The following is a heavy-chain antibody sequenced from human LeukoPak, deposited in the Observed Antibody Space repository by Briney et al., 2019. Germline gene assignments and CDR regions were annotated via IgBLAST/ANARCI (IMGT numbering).Heavy chain of an antibody. J-gene: IGHJ5*02. D-gene: IGHD4-17*01. Sequence: SVKVSCKASGGTFSSYAISWVRQAPGQGLEWMGRIIPIFGTANYAQKFQGRVTITTDESTSTAYMELSSLRSEDTAVYYCARDCACGDYEDWFDPWGQGTLVTLSS. V-gene: IGHV1-69*05. CDR1: GGTFSSYA. CDR3: ARDCACGDYEDWFDP. CDR2: IIPIFGTA.